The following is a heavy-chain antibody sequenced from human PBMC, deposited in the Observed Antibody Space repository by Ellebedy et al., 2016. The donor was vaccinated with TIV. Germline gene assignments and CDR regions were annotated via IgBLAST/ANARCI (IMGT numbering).Heavy chain of an antibody. V-gene: IGHV3-30*18. Sequence: GGSLRLXCAASGFTFSSYGMHWVRQAPGKGLEWVAVISYDGSNKYYADSVKGRFTISRDNSKNTLYLQMNSLRAEDTAVYYCAKDQRKIQLWFIDYWGQGTLVTVSS. D-gene: IGHD5-18*01. J-gene: IGHJ4*02. CDR3: AKDQRKIQLWFIDY. CDR1: GFTFSSYG. CDR2: ISYDGSNK.